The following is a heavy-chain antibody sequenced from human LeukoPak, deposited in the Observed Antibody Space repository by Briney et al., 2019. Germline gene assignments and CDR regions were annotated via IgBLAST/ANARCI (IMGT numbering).Heavy chain of an antibody. D-gene: IGHD3-10*01. CDR2: LYHSGST. CDR1: GYSISNAYY. CDR3: AKTVGSGSYYNGLDY. V-gene: IGHV4-38-2*02. J-gene: IGHJ4*02. Sequence: SETLSLTCSVSGYSISNAYYWAWIRQPPGKGLEWIGSLYHSGSTYYNPSLKSRVTTSVDTSKNRFSLKLTSVTAADTAVYYCAKTVGSGSYYNGLDYWGQGTLVTVSS.